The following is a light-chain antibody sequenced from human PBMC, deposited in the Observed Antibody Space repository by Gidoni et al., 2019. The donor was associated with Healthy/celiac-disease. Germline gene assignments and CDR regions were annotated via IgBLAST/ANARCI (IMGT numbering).Light chain of an antibody. V-gene: IGKV1-39*01. Sequence: DIQMTQSPSSFASSVGDSVIITCRTSQSISSYLNCYQQKPGKAPKLLIYAASRLQSVVPSRFSGSGSGTDFTPTISILQPEYFATYYCQQSYSTLWTFGQGTKVEIK. J-gene: IGKJ1*01. CDR1: QSISSY. CDR2: AAS. CDR3: QQSYSTLWT.